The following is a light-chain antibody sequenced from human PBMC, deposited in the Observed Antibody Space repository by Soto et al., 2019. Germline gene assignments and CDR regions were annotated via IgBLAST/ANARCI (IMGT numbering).Light chain of an antibody. V-gene: IGLV1-44*01. J-gene: IGLJ3*02. CDR3: AAWDDSLNGWV. CDR1: SSNIGSNT. CDR2: SNN. Sequence: QSVLAEPPSASGTPGQRVTISCSGSSSNIGSNTVKWYQQLPGTAPKLLISSNNQRPSGVPDRFSGSKSGTSASLAISGLQSEDEADYYCAAWDDSLNGWVFGRGTKLTVL.